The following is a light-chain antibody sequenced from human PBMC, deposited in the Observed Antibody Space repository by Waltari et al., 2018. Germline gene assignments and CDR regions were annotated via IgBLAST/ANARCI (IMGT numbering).Light chain of an antibody. CDR2: WAS. V-gene: IGKV4-1*01. J-gene: IGKJ4*01. CDR3: QQYYNTPLT. Sequence: IVMTQSPDSLAVSLGERSTINCKSSQTVLYSSNNKNYLAWYQQKPRQPPKLLVYWASTRESGVPDRISGRGSGTDFTLTISSLQAEDVAVYYCQQYYNTPLTFGGGTKVEIK. CDR1: QTVLYSSNNKNY.